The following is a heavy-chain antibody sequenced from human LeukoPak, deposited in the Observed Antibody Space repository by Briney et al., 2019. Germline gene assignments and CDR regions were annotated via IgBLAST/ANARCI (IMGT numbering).Heavy chain of an antibody. V-gene: IGHV3-21*01. CDR2: ISSSSRCL. Sequence: GGSLRLSCAASAFIFSSYTMNWVRQAPGKGLERVSSISSSSRCLYYADPVKGRFTISRDNAKNSLYLQMNSLRTEDTAVYYCARGAESGSYYYWGQGTLVTVSS. CDR3: ARGAESGSYYY. CDR1: AFIFSSYT. D-gene: IGHD1-26*01. J-gene: IGHJ4*02.